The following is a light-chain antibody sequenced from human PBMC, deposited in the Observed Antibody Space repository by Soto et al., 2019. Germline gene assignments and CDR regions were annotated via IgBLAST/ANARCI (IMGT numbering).Light chain of an antibody. V-gene: IGKV3-15*01. J-gene: IGKJ5*01. CDR2: GAS. Sequence: EIVRTRSLATLFVSLGEGATLAFRGSRSVSRHLAWYQHIPGQAPRLXXYGASTRASGIPARFSGSGSETDLTLTISSLQSEDSAVYYGQQYHNWPPITFGPGTRLENK. CDR3: QQYHNWPPIT. CDR1: RSVSRH.